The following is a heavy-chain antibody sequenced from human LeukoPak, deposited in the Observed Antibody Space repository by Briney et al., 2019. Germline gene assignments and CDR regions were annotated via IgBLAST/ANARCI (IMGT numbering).Heavy chain of an antibody. CDR1: GFSFSSNW. Sequence: AGGSLRLSCAAPGFSFSSNWMHWVRQAPGKGLVWVSRVNSDGSGTSYADSVKGRFTISRDNAKNTLYLQMNSLRAEDTAVYYCATSLGPLTDYWGQGTLVTVSS. D-gene: IGHD7-27*01. V-gene: IGHV3-74*01. CDR2: VNSDGSGT. J-gene: IGHJ4*02. CDR3: ATSLGPLTDY.